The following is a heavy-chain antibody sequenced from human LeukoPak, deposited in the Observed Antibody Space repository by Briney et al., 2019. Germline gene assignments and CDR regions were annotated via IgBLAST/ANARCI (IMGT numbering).Heavy chain of an antibody. D-gene: IGHD6-13*01. J-gene: IGHJ4*02. V-gene: IGHV4-34*01. CDR2: IYYSGST. CDR1: GGSFSGYY. CDR3: ASGQSSSWSPFDY. Sequence: KASETLSLTCAVYGGSFSGYYWSWIRQPPGKGLEWIGSIYYSGSTYYNPSLKSRVTISVDTSKNQFSLKLSSVTAADTAVYYCASGQSSSWSPFDYWGQGTLVTVSS.